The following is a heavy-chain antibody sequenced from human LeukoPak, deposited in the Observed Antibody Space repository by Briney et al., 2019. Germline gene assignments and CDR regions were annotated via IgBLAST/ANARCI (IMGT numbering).Heavy chain of an antibody. V-gene: IGHV4-38-2*02. CDR1: GYSISSGYY. J-gene: IGHJ5*02. D-gene: IGHD4-17*01. CDR3: ARYNGDYILYWFDP. CDR2: IYHSGST. Sequence: SETLSLTCTVSGYSISSGYYWGWIRQPPGKGLEWIGSIYHSGSTYYNPSLKSRVTISVDTSKNQFSLKLSSVTAADTAVYYCARYNGDYILYWFDPWGQGTLVTVSS.